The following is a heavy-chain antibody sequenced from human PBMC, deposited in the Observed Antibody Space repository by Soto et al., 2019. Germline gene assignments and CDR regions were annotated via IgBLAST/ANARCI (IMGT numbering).Heavy chain of an antibody. D-gene: IGHD2-2*03. V-gene: IGHV3-23*01. CDR2: IYGGGNGP. CDR1: GCTFSDFA. CDR3: AKMEGMDPWAYSFDY. J-gene: IGHJ4*02. Sequence: VQVLESGGGLVQPGGSLRLSCAATGCTFSDFAMSWVRQAPGKGLEWVSRIYGGGNGPHYADSVKGRVTISRDNSKNTLYLQMNSLRAEDTAVYYCAKMEGMDPWAYSFDYWGQGTRVTVSS.